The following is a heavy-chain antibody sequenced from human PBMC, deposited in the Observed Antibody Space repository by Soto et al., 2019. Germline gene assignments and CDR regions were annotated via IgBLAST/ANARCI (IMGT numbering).Heavy chain of an antibody. CDR1: GFTFSSYS. Sequence: EVQLVESGGGLVKPGGSLRLSCAASGFTFSSYSMNLVRQAPGKGLEWVSSISSSSSYIYYADSVKGRFTISRDNAKNSLYLQMNSLRAEDTAVYYCARAPYYYYSSGYWAYWGQGTLVTVSS. D-gene: IGHD3-22*01. CDR3: ARAPYYYYSSGYWAY. V-gene: IGHV3-21*01. CDR2: ISSSSSYI. J-gene: IGHJ4*02.